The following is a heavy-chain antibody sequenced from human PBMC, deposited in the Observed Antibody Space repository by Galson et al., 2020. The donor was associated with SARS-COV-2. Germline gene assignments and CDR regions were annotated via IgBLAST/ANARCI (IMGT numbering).Heavy chain of an antibody. V-gene: IGHV1-24*01. CDR3: VTSFAVVPSAMADV. D-gene: IGHD2-2*01. CDR1: GYALIELS. CDR2: FEPEDGET. J-gene: IGHJ6*04. Sequence: GESLKISCKVSGYALIELSVHWVRQAPGKGLEWMGGFEPEDGETIYAQKFQGRVTMTEDTSTDTAYMELSSLRSEDTAVYYCVTSFAVVPSAMADVWGKGTTVTVSS.